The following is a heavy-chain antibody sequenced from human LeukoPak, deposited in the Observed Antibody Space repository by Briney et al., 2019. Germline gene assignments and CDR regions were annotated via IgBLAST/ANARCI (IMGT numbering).Heavy chain of an antibody. D-gene: IGHD1-1*01. V-gene: IGHV4-34*09. CDR1: GGSFSGYY. Sequence: SETLSLTCAVYGGSFSGYYWSWIRQPPGKGLEWIGEINHSGSTNYNPSLKSRVTISVDTSKNQFSLKLSSVTAADTAVYYCARDRRTVDDYYYYGMDVWGQGTTVTVSS. J-gene: IGHJ6*02. CDR3: ARDRRTVDDYYYYGMDV. CDR2: INHSGST.